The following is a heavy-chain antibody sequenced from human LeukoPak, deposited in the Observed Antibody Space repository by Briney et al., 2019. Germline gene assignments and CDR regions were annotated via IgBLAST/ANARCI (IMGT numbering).Heavy chain of an antibody. D-gene: IGHD4-11*01. J-gene: IGHJ4*02. V-gene: IGHV3-21*01. Sequence: GGSLRLSCAASGFTFSSYSMNWVRQAPGKGLEWVSSIRSSSSYIYYADSVKGRFTISRDNAKNSLYLQMNSLRAEDTAVYYCARDYSNYFDYWGQGTLVTVSS. CDR3: ARDYSNYFDY. CDR2: IRSSSSYI. CDR1: GFTFSSYS.